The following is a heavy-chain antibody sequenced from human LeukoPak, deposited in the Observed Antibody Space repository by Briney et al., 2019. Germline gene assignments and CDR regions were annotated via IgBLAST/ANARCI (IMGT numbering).Heavy chain of an antibody. Sequence: GGSLRLSCAASGFTFSDYYMSWIRQAPGKGLEWVSSISSSSSYKYYADSVKGRFTISRDNAKNSLYLQMNSLRAEDTAVYYCARDWTTVGPFDYRGQGTRVTGSS. CDR1: GFTFSDYY. D-gene: IGHD3/OR15-3a*01. CDR2: ISSSSSYK. V-gene: IGHV3-11*06. CDR3: ARDWTTVGPFDY. J-gene: IGHJ4*02.